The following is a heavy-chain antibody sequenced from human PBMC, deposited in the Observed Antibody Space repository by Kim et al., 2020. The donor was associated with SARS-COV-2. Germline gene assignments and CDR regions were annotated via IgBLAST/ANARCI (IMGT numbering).Heavy chain of an antibody. J-gene: IGHJ3*02. Sequence: SETLSLTCTVSGYSISSGYYWGWIRQPPGKGLEWIGSIYHSGSTYYNPSLKSRVTISVDTSKNQFSLKLSSVTAADTAVYYCARRVVVAATPYDAFDIWGQGTMVTVSS. V-gene: IGHV4-38-2*02. CDR2: IYHSGST. CDR3: ARRVVVAATPYDAFDI. D-gene: IGHD2-15*01. CDR1: GYSISSGYY.